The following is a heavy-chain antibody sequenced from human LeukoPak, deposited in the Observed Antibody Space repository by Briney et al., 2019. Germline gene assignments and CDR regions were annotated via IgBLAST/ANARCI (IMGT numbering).Heavy chain of an antibody. CDR2: IYHSGST. CDR3: ARERYYYDSTGYIDY. CDR1: GGSIGEYY. V-gene: IGHV4-59*01. Sequence: PSETLSLTCTVSGGSIGEYYWSWIRQSPGKGLEWIGYIYHSGSTNYNPSLKSRVTISVDTSKNQFSLKLSSVTAADTAVYYCARERYYYDSTGYIDYWGQGTLVTVSS. D-gene: IGHD3-22*01. J-gene: IGHJ4*02.